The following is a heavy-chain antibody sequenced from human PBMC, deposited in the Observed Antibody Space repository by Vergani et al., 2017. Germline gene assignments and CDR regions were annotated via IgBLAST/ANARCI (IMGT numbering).Heavy chain of an antibody. CDR2: IYDSEST. V-gene: IGHV4-30-4*08. J-gene: IGHJ4*02. Sequence: QVQLQESGPRLVKPSQTLSLTCSVSGDSLSSDDYYWTWIRQSPGRGLEYIGYIYDSESTYYNPSLQSRVTISVDTSKNQFSLNLRSVTAADSAVYYCAREVFGSYIDYWGQGALVTVSS. CDR3: AREVFGSYIDY. D-gene: IGHD3-16*01. CDR1: GDSLSSDDYY.